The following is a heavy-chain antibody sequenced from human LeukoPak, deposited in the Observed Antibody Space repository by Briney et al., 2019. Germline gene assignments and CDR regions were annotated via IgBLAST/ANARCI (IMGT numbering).Heavy chain of an antibody. CDR1: GGTFSSYA. V-gene: IGHV1-69*13. Sequence: SVKVSCKASGGTFSSYAISWVRQAPGQGLEWMGGIIPIFGTANYAQKFQGRVTITADESTSTAYMELSSLRSEDTAVYYCARGRLEGVYSSSWCFDYWGQGTRVTVTS. CDR3: ARGRLEGVYSSSWCFDY. D-gene: IGHD6-13*01. J-gene: IGHJ4*02. CDR2: IIPIFGTA.